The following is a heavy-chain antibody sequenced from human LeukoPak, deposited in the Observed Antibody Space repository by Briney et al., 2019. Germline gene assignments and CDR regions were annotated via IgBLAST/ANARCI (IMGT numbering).Heavy chain of an antibody. CDR1: GGSISSYY. CDR2: IYHSGTT. Sequence: SETLSLTCTISGGSISSYYWSWIRQPPGKGLEWIGSIYHSGTTYYNPSPKSRVTMSVDTSKNQFSLKMNSVTAADTAVYYCARAVLHWGQGILVTVSS. CDR3: ARAVLH. V-gene: IGHV4-59*04. D-gene: IGHD2/OR15-2a*01. J-gene: IGHJ4*02.